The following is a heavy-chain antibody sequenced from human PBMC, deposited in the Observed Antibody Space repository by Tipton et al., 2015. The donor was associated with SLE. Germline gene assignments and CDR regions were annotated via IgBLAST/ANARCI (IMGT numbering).Heavy chain of an antibody. CDR3: ARDRVVVGTGVWCDS. V-gene: IGHV4-31*03. CDR2: IYYSGRT. Sequence: TLSLTCTVSGGSISKGGYYWSWIRHRPGNGLEWIGYIYYSGRTYYNPSLESRVSISIDTSKNQFSLNLFSVTAADTAVYYCARDRVVVGTGVWCDSWGQGSLVTVSS. J-gene: IGHJ5*01. D-gene: IGHD2-8*01. CDR1: GGSISKGGYY.